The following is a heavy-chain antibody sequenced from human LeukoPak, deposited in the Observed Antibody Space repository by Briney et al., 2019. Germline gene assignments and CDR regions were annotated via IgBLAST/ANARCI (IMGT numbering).Heavy chain of an antibody. Sequence: ASVKVSCKASGYTFTGYYMHWVRQAPGQGLEWMGWMNPNSGNTGYAQKLQGRVTMTRNTSINTAYMELTSLRSEDTAVYYCARGSRYYGILTDYYTFDYWGQGTLVTVSS. CDR1: GYTFTGYY. D-gene: IGHD3-9*01. V-gene: IGHV1-8*02. CDR2: MNPNSGNT. J-gene: IGHJ4*02. CDR3: ARGSRYYGILTDYYTFDY.